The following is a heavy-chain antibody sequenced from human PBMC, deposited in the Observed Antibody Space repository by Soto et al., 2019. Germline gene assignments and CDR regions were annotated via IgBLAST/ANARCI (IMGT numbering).Heavy chain of an antibody. CDR2: ISYRGST. V-gene: IGHV4-61*01. Sequence: QVQLQESGPGLVKPSETLSLTCTVSGGSVSRTSYYWSLIRQPPGKGLAYIGYISYRGSTRYSPSLQSRVTISVDTSKNHFSLRLTFVTAADTAIYYCASLYCTRTSCYINPWGQGTLVTVSS. CDR3: ASLYCTRTSCYINP. D-gene: IGHD2-2*02. J-gene: IGHJ5*02. CDR1: GGSVSRTSYY.